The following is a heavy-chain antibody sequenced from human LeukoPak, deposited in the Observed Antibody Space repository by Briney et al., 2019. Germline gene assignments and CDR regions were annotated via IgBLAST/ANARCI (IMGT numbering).Heavy chain of an antibody. Sequence: SQTLSLTCTVSGGSISSGGYSWSWIRQPPGKGLEWIGYIYHSGSTYYNPSLKSRVTISVDRSKNQFSLKLSSVTAADTAVYYCARVNYGDYYFDYWGQGTLVTVSS. CDR1: GGSISSGGYS. J-gene: IGHJ4*02. V-gene: IGHV4-30-2*01. D-gene: IGHD4-17*01. CDR2: IYHSGST. CDR3: ARVNYGDYYFDY.